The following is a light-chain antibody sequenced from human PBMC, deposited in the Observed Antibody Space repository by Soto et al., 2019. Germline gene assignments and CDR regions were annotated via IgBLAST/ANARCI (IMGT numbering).Light chain of an antibody. CDR3: LQYHNLWA. CDR1: QNIYYN. Sequence: ILMTPSPATVSVSPGESATLSCRASQNIYYNVAWYQHRPGQAPRLLIYRASTRAPGVPARFSGSGSGTEFTLTISSLQPEDFTGYSCLQYHNLWACGQGTKVEI. CDR2: RAS. V-gene: IGKV3-15*01. J-gene: IGKJ1*01.